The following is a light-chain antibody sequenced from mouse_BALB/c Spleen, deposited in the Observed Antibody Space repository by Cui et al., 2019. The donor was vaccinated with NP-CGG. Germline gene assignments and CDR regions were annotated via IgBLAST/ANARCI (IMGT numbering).Light chain of an antibody. CDR3: ALYTGNHWV. J-gene: IGLJ1*01. CDR2: GTN. Sequence: AVAAVASALTPSPGDTVTVTRRSSTGTVTTSNYANWVQEKPDHLFTGLIGGTNNRAPGVPARFSGSLIGDKAALTITGAQTEDEAIYFCALYTGNHWVFGGGTKLTVL. CDR1: TGTVTTSNY. V-gene: IGLV1*01.